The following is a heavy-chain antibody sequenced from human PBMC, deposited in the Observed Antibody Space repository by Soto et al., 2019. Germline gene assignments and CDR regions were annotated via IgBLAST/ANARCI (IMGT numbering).Heavy chain of an antibody. J-gene: IGHJ6*03. Sequence: QTLSLTCAISGDSVSSNSAAWNWIRQCPSRGLEWLGRTYYRSKWYNDYAVTVKSRITIKPDTIKNQCTQQQNAVARVDTAVYYCTRDVIVYCRSGSCSHYYYYYMDVWGNGITITVPS. V-gene: IGHV6-1*01. CDR3: TRDVIVYCRSGSCSHYYYYYMDV. CDR2: TYYRSKWYN. CDR1: GDSVSSNSAA. D-gene: IGHD2-15*01.